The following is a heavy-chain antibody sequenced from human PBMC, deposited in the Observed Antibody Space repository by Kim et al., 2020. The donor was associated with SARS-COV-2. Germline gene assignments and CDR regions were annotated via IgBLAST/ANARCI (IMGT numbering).Heavy chain of an antibody. CDR1: GLPFSIYR. D-gene: IGHD6-13*01. J-gene: IGHJ2*01. CDR2: TKQDGSEQ. CDR3: ARDASWHHRLDL. V-gene: IGHV3-7*01. Sequence: GESLRLSCAVSGLPFSIYRISWVRQAPGKGPEWVAQTKQDGSEQYYVDFVKARSTLSRDNSRNSLHPEITRLRVEDTAMNYCARDASWHHRLDL.